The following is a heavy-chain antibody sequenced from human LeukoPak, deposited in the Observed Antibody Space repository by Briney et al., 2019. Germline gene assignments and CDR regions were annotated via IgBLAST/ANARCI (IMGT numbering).Heavy chain of an antibody. CDR3: SRDGEHGYNDIDF. D-gene: IGHD5-24*01. CDR2: ISQDGSAK. Sequence: GGSLRLSCAASGFTFTSYSMHWIRQASGRGLGSVAVISQDGSAKYYAASVEGRFTISRDNSENTLYLQMNSLRTEDTALYYCSRDGEHGYNDIDFWGQGTLVTVSS. CDR1: GFTFTSYS. V-gene: IGHV3-30-3*01. J-gene: IGHJ4*02.